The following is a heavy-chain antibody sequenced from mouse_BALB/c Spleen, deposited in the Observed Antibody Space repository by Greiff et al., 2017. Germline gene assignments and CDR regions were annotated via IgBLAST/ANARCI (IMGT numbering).Heavy chain of an antibody. Sequence: QVQLKESGAELARPGASVKMSCKASGYTFTSYTMHWVKQRPGQGLEWIGYINPSSGYTNYNQKFKDKATLTADKSSSTAYMQLSSLTSEDSAVYYCARDGNSSFDYWGQGTTLTVSS. CDR2: INPSSGYT. V-gene: IGHV1-4*01. J-gene: IGHJ2*01. D-gene: IGHD2-1*01. CDR3: ARDGNSSFDY. CDR1: GYTFTSYT.